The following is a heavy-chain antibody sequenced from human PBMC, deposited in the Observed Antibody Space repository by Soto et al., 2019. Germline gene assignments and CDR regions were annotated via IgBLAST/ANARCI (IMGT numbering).Heavy chain of an antibody. J-gene: IGHJ4*02. CDR1: GFTFSSYA. CDR2: ISYDGSNK. V-gene: IGHV3-30-3*01. D-gene: IGHD6-19*01. CDR3: ARSHSSGWTYYFDY. Sequence: PGGSLRLSCAASGFTFSSYAMHWVRQAPGKGLEWVAVISYDGSNKYYADSVKGRFTISRDNSKNTLYLQMNSLRAEDTAVYYCARSHSSGWTYYFDYWGQGTLVTVSS.